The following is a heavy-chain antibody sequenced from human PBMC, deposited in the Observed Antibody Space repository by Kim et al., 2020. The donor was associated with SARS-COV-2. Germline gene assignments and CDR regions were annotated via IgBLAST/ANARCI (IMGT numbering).Heavy chain of an antibody. CDR3: AKTQSNGYNYFPFDY. D-gene: IGHD3-22*01. V-gene: IGHV3-23*01. Sequence: GGSLRLSCVTSGFTFRSYAMSWVRQAPGKGLEWVSSISGSGGGGGTYTAGSVKGRFTISRDDSKNTVYLQMSGQRAEDAATYFCAKTQSNGYNYFPFDYWGQGTLVTVSS. CDR2: ISGSGGGGGT. CDR1: GFTFRSYA. J-gene: IGHJ4*02.